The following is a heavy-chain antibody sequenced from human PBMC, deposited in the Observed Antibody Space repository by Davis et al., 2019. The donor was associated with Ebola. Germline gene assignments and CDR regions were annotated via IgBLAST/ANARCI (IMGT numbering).Heavy chain of an antibody. V-gene: IGHV3-30*18. D-gene: IGHD1-1*01. J-gene: IGHJ4*02. CDR1: GFTFSSYG. Sequence: GGSLRLSCAASGFTFSSYGIHWVRQAPGKGLEWVAVISYDGSNKYYADSVKGRFTISRDNSKNTLYLQMNSLRAEDTAVYYCAKVSGTEGFDYWGQGTLVTVSS. CDR3: AKVSGTEGFDY. CDR2: ISYDGSNK.